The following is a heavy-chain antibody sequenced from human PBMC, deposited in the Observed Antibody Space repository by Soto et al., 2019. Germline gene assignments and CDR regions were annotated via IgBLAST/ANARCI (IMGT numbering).Heavy chain of an antibody. D-gene: IGHD2-15*01. V-gene: IGHV3-53*01. J-gene: IGHJ1*01. CDR1: GFTVSSNY. CDR3: ARVDADCSGGSCYFEYFQH. Sequence: GGSLRLSCAASGFTVSSNYMSWVRQAPGKGLEWVSVIYSGGSTYYADSVKGRFTISRDNSKNTLYLQMNSLRAEDTAVYYCARVDADCSGGSCYFEYFQHWGQGTLVTVSS. CDR2: IYSGGST.